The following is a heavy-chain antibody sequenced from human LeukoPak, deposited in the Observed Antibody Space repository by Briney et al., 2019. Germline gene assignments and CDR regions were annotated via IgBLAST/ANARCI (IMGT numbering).Heavy chain of an antibody. J-gene: IGHJ4*02. D-gene: IGHD3-9*01. CDR1: GGSISSYY. V-gene: IGHV4-59*08. CDR2: IYYSGST. Sequence: PSETLSLTCTVSGGSISSYYWSWIRQPPGKGLEWIGYIYYSGSTNYNPSLKSRVTISVDTSKNQFSLKLSSVTAADTAVYYCARAPPDYDTLTGSVTDWGQGTLVTVSS. CDR3: ARAPPDYDTLTGSVTD.